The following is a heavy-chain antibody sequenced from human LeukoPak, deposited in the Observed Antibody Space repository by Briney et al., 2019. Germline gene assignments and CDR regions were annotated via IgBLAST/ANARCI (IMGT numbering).Heavy chain of an antibody. CDR1: GGTFSSYA. J-gene: IGHJ4*02. V-gene: IGHV1-69*13. Sequence: SVKVSCKASGGTFSSYAISWVRQAPGQGLEWMGGIIPLFGTTNYAQNFKGRVTITADDSTRTVYMELSSLRSEDTAVYYCARVNGPPAAPFAYWGQGTLVTVSS. CDR3: ARVNGPPAAPFAY. D-gene: IGHD6-13*01. CDR2: IIPLFGTT.